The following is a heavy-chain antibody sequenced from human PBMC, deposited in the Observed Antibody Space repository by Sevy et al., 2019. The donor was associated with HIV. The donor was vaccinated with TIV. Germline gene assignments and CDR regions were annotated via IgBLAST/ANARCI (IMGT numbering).Heavy chain of an antibody. J-gene: IGHJ6*02. Sequence: GGSLRLSCAASGFTFSSYGMHWVRQAPGKGLEWVAVIWYDGSNKYYADSVKGRFTISRDNSKNTLYLQMNSLRAEDTAVYYCARDQQDYGSGSHYGMDVWDQGTTVTVSS. CDR2: IWYDGSNK. V-gene: IGHV3-33*01. CDR3: ARDQQDYGSGSHYGMDV. CDR1: GFTFSSYG. D-gene: IGHD3-10*01.